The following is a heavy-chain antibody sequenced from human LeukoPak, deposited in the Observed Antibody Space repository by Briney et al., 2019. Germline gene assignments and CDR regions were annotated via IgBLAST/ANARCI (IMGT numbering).Heavy chain of an antibody. D-gene: IGHD3-22*01. J-gene: IGHJ3*02. CDR2: IYYSGST. V-gene: IGHV4-31*03. CDR1: GGSISSGGYY. Sequence: TLSLTCTVSGGSISSGGYYWSWIRQHPGKGLEWIGYIYYSGSTYYNPSLKSRVTISVDTSKNQFSLKLSSVTAADTAVYYCARHVDYYDSSGYPNAFDIWGQGTMVTVSS. CDR3: ARHVDYYDSSGYPNAFDI.